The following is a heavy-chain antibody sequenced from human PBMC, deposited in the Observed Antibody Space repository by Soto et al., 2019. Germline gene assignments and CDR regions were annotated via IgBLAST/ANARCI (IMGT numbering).Heavy chain of an antibody. J-gene: IGHJ4*02. CDR3: ARDLRYSSSTYFDY. Sequence: GASVKVSCKASGGTLSSYAISWVRQAPGQGLEWMGGIIPIFGTANYAQKFQGRVTITADESTSTAYMELSSLRSEDTAAYYCARDLRYSSSTYFDYWGQGTLVTVSS. CDR2: IIPIFGTA. V-gene: IGHV1-69*13. D-gene: IGHD6-6*01. CDR1: GGTLSSYA.